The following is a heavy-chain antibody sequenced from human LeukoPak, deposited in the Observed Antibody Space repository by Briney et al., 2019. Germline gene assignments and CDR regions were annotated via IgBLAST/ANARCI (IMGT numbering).Heavy chain of an antibody. J-gene: IGHJ3*02. Sequence: GGSLRLSCAASGFTFSSYGMHWVRQAPGKGLEWVAFIRYDGSNKYYADSVKGRFTISRDNSKNTLYLQMNSLRAEDTAVYYCAIVPAAPEGIAFDIWGQGTMVTVSS. CDR2: IRYDGSNK. CDR1: GFTFSSYG. D-gene: IGHD2-2*01. V-gene: IGHV3-30*02. CDR3: AIVPAAPEGIAFDI.